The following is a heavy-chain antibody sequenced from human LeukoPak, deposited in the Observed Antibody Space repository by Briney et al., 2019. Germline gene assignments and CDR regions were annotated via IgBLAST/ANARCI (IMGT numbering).Heavy chain of an antibody. CDR3: ARISSSVY. D-gene: IGHD6-13*01. CDR1: GFTFSSYS. J-gene: IGHJ4*02. V-gene: IGHV3-48*01. CDR2: ISSSSTI. Sequence: PGGSLRLSCAASGFTFSSYSMNWVRQAPGKGLEWVSYISSSSTIYYADSVKGRFTISRDNAKNSLYPQMNSLRAEDTAVYYCARISSSVYWGQGTLVTVSS.